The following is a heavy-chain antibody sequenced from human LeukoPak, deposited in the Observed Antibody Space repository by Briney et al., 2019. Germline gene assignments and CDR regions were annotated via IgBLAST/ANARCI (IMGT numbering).Heavy chain of an antibody. CDR2: ISGSGGTT. D-gene: IGHD4/OR15-4a*01. Sequence: GGSLRLSCAASGFRFSTSAMTWVRQAPGKGLGWVSGISGSGGTTYDADSVKGRFTISRDNSKNTLDLQMNSLRVEDTAVYYCAKVTMVGWYFDLWGRGTLVTVSS. J-gene: IGHJ2*01. V-gene: IGHV3-23*01. CDR1: GFRFSTSA. CDR3: AKVTMVGWYFDL.